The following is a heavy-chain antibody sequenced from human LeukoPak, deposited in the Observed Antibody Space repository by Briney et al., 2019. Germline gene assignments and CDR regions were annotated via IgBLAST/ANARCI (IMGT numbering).Heavy chain of an antibody. V-gene: IGHV4-31*03. CDR2: ISYSGST. J-gene: IGHJ6*04. D-gene: IGHD2-2*01. Sequence: PSETLSLTCTVSGGSISSGGSYWSWIRQHPGKGLEWIGYISYSGSTYYNPSLKSRVTISVDTSKNQFSLKLSSVTAADTAVYYCARVSCSSTSCKGYYYYGMDVWGKGTTVTVSS. CDR3: ARVSCSSTSCKGYYYYGMDV. CDR1: GGSISSGGSY.